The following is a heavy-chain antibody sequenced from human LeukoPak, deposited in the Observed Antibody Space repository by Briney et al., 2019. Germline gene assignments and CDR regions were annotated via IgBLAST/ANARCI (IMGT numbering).Heavy chain of an antibody. CDR1: GGTFSSYA. CDR3: ARGYCSSTSCQGAFDI. J-gene: IGHJ3*02. CDR2: IIPIFGTA. V-gene: IGHV1-69*13. Sequence: SVKVSCKASGGTFSSYAISWVRQAPGQGLEWMGGIIPIFGTANYAQKFQGRVTITADESTSTAYMELSSLRSEDTAVYYCARGYCSSTSCQGAFDIWGQGTMVTVSS. D-gene: IGHD2-2*01.